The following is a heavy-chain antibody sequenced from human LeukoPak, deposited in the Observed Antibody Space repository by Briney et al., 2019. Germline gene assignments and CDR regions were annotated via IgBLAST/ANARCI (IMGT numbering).Heavy chain of an antibody. J-gene: IGHJ4*02. V-gene: IGHV1-8*03. CDR2: MNPNSGNT. CDR1: GGTFSSYA. Sequence: ASVKVSCKASGGTFSSYAISWVRQATGQGLEWMGWMNPNSGNTGYAQKFQGRVTITRNTSISTAYMELSSLRSEDTAVYYCARATTVRLDYWGQGTLVTVSS. D-gene: IGHD4-17*01. CDR3: ARATTVRLDY.